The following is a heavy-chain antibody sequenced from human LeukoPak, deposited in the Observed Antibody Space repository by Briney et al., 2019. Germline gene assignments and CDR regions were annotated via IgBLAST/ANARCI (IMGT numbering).Heavy chain of an antibody. D-gene: IGHD2-15*01. J-gene: IGHJ4*02. CDR1: GYTFTSYA. CDR3: ARDRPVAAPFDY. V-gene: IGHV1-3*01. CDR2: INAGNGNT. Sequence: ASVKVSCKASGYTFTSYAMHWVRQAPGQRLEWMGWINAGNGNTKYSQKFQGRVTITRDTSASTAYMELSSLRSGDTAVYYCARDRPVAAPFDYWGQGTLVTVSS.